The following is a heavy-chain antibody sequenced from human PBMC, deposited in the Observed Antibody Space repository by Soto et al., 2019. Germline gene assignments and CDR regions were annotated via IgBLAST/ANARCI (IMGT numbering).Heavy chain of an antibody. CDR1: GYTFTSYG. CDR2: VSAYNGNT. V-gene: IGHV1-18*01. Sequence: GASVKVSCKASGYTFTSYGISWVRQAPGQGLEWLGWVSAYNGNTNYGQKLQGRVTMTTDTSTSTAYMEVRNLRSDDTAVYYCARGYEYCSSTSCFLYYLDYWGQGTLVTVSS. D-gene: IGHD2-2*01. J-gene: IGHJ4*02. CDR3: ARGYEYCSSTSCFLYYLDY.